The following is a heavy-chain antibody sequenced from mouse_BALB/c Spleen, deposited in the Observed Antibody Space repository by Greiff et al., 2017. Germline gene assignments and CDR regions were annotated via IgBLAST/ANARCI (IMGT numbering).Heavy chain of an antibody. J-gene: IGHJ4*01. V-gene: IGHV5-6-5*01. CDR2: ISSGGST. CDR1: GFTFSSYA. D-gene: IGHD2-4*01. Sequence: EVKLQESGGGLVKPGGSLKLSCAASGFTFSSYAMSWVRQTPEKRLEWVASISSGGSTYYPDSVKGRFTISRDNARNILYLQMSSLRSEDTVMYYCARGPYDYDDGGYAMDYWGQGTSVTVSS. CDR3: ARGPYDYDDGGYAMDY.